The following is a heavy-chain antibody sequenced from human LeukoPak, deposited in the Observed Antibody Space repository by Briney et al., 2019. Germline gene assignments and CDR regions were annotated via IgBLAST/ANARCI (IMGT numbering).Heavy chain of an antibody. D-gene: IGHD3-22*01. Sequence: PGGSLRLSCAASGFTFSSYAMSWVRQAPGKGLEWVSAISGSGGSTYYADSVKGRFTISRDNSKNTLYLQMNSLRAEDTAVYYCANNPYDSSGPSQGDYWGQGTLVTVSS. CDR2: ISGSGGST. V-gene: IGHV3-23*01. J-gene: IGHJ4*02. CDR1: GFTFSSYA. CDR3: ANNPYDSSGPSQGDY.